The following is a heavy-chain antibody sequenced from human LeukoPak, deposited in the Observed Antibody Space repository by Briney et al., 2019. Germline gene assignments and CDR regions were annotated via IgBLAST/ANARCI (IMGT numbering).Heavy chain of an antibody. CDR1: GYTFSDYY. CDR3: ARGGYSSGWYRFSDY. D-gene: IGHD6-19*01. J-gene: IGHJ4*02. CDR2: INPYSGGT. V-gene: IGHV1-2*02. Sequence: ASVKVSCKASGYTFSDYYMHWVRQAPGQGLEWMGWINPYSGGTNYAQKFQGRVTMTRDTPISTAYMELSRLRSDDTAVYYCARGGYSSGWYRFSDYWGQGTLVTVSS.